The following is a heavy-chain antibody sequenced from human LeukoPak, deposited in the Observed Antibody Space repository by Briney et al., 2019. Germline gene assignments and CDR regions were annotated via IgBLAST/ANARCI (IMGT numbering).Heavy chain of an antibody. V-gene: IGHV4-34*01. CDR3: ARKVLRFLEWFPGYYMDV. Sequence: SSETLSLTCAVYGGSFSGYYWSWIRQPPWKGLEWIGEINHSGSTNYNPSLKSRVTISVDTSKNQFSLKLSSVTAADTAVYYCARKVLRFLEWFPGYYMDVWGKGTTVTVSS. D-gene: IGHD3-3*01. J-gene: IGHJ6*03. CDR1: GGSFSGYY. CDR2: INHSGST.